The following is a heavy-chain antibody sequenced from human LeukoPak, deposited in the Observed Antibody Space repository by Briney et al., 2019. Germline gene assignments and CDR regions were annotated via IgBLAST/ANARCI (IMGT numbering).Heavy chain of an antibody. D-gene: IGHD1-26*01. CDR1: GYTFTSCH. Sequence: ASVKVSCKASGYTFTSCHMHWVRQAPGQGLGWMGIINPSGGRTSYAQKLQGRVTMTRDMSTSTVYMELSSLISEDTAVYYCARGDGEGATIYAFDIWGQGTMVTVSS. CDR2: INPSGGRT. J-gene: IGHJ3*02. V-gene: IGHV1-46*01. CDR3: ARGDGEGATIYAFDI.